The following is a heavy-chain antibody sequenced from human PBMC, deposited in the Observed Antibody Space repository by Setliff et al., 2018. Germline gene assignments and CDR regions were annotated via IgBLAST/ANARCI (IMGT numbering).Heavy chain of an antibody. Sequence: LSLTCAVSGYSISSGYYWGWFRQPPWKGLEWIGYIYYSGSTYYNPSLKSLVTISVDTSKNQFSLTRSSVTAADTAIYDCARLGGSSGSGGFYYYYYYMDVWGKGTTVTVSS. CDR1: GYSISSGYY. CDR2: IYYSGST. J-gene: IGHJ6*03. V-gene: IGHV4-38-2*01. CDR3: ARLGGSSGSGGFYYYYYYMDV. D-gene: IGHD3-22*01.